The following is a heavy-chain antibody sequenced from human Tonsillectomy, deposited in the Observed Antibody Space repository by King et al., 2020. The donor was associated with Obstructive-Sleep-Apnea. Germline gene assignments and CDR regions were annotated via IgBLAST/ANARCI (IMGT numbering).Heavy chain of an antibody. J-gene: IGHJ6*02. CDR3: ARLEGGAVVAATERGPYYYYGMDV. CDR2: IYPGDSDT. V-gene: IGHV5-51*01. Sequence: VQLVESGAEVKKPGESLKISCKGSGYSFTSYWIGWVRQMPGKGLEGMGIIYPGDSDTRYSPSFQGQVIILADKSISPASLQWSSLKASATAMYYCARLEGGAVVAATERGPYYYYGMDVWGQGTTVTVSS. CDR1: GYSFTSYW. D-gene: IGHD2-15*01.